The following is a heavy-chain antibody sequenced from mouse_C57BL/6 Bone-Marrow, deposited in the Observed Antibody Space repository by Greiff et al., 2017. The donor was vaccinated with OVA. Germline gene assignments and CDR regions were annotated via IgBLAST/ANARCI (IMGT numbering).Heavy chain of an antibody. V-gene: IGHV5-6*01. Sequence: EVQRVESGGDLVKPGGSLKLSCAASGFTFSSYGMSWVRQTPDKRLEWVATISSGGSYTYYPDSVKGRFTIAIDNAKNTLYLQMSSLKSEDTAMYYCARHVDYAMDYWGQGTSVTVSS. CDR2: ISSGGSYT. CDR1: GFTFSSYG. J-gene: IGHJ4*01. CDR3: ARHVDYAMDY.